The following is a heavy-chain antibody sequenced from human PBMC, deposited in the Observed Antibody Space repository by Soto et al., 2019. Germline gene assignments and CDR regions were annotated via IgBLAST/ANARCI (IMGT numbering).Heavy chain of an antibody. J-gene: IGHJ6*02. CDR3: ARVVDYCDPYYYYGMDV. V-gene: IGHV3-74*01. CDR2: VKSDGTIT. Sequence: PGGSLRLSCAASGFTFSGYWMHWVRQAPGQGLVWVSRVKSDGTITSYADSVRGRFTISRDNARNTLYLQMNSLRAEDTAVYYCARVVDYCDPYYYYGMDVWGQGTTVTVSS. D-gene: IGHD3-22*01. CDR1: GFTFSGYW.